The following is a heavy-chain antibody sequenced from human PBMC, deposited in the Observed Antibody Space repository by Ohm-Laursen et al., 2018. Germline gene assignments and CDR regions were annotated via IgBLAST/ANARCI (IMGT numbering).Heavy chain of an antibody. CDR2: ISAYNGNT. CDR1: GYTFTSYG. Sequence: SSVKVSCKASGYTFTSYGISWVRQAPGQGLEWMGWISAYNGNTNYAQKLQGRVTMTTDTSTSTAYMELRRLRSDDTAVYYCARSPKVYYDSSGYEYGMDVWGQGTTVTVSS. J-gene: IGHJ6*02. V-gene: IGHV1-18*01. D-gene: IGHD3-22*01. CDR3: ARSPKVYYDSSGYEYGMDV.